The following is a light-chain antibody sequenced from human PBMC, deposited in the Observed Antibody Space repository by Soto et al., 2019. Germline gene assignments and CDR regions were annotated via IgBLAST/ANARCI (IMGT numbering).Light chain of an antibody. J-gene: IGKJ2*01. Sequence: DIQMTQSPSSLSASVGDRVTITCQASQDISNYLNWYQQKPGKAPKLLIYDASNLETGVPSRFSGSGSGTDFTSTISSLQPDDIATYYCQQYDNRPMYTFGQGTKLEIK. CDR2: DAS. V-gene: IGKV1-33*01. CDR1: QDISNY. CDR3: QQYDNRPMYT.